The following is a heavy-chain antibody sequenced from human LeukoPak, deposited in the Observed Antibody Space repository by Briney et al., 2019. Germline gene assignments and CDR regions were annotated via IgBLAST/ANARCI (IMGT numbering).Heavy chain of an antibody. CDR2: IDHSGST. V-gene: IGHV4-34*01. Sequence: SETLSLTCAVYGGSFSGYYCSWIRQPPRKGLEWIGEIDHSGSTNYNPSLQSRVTISVDTSKNQFSLKVSSVSAADTAVYYCARGNRPYGEHEAFDIWGHGTTVTVSP. D-gene: IGHD3-10*01. CDR3: ARGNRPYGEHEAFDI. CDR1: GGSFSGYY. J-gene: IGHJ3*02.